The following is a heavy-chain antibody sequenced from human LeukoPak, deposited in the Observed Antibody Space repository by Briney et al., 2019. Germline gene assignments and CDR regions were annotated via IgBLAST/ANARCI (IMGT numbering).Heavy chain of an antibody. CDR3: AKSWDFDWLLSY. V-gene: IGHV3-23*01. CDR1: GFTFSNYA. D-gene: IGHD3-9*01. CDR2: ISGSGTST. Sequence: GGSLRLSCAASGFTFSNYAMNWVRQAPGKGLEWVSGISGSGTSTYYADSVKGRFPLCRDNSKNALHMKLDSLRAEDTAVYYCAKSWDFDWLLSYWGQGTLVTVCS. J-gene: IGHJ4*02.